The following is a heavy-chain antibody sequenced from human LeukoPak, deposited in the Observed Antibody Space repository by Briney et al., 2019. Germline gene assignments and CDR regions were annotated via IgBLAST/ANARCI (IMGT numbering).Heavy chain of an antibody. CDR3: ARRSRNGLDAFDI. V-gene: IGHV1-2*02. D-gene: IGHD1-14*01. Sequence: GASVKVSCKASAYTFTGYYLHWVRPAPGQGLEWMGWIDPNNGDTKYAQKFQGRVTMTRDRSISTAYMELSRLTSDDTAVYYCARRSRNGLDAFDIWGQGTMVTVSS. CDR2: IDPNNGDT. CDR1: AYTFTGYY. J-gene: IGHJ3*02.